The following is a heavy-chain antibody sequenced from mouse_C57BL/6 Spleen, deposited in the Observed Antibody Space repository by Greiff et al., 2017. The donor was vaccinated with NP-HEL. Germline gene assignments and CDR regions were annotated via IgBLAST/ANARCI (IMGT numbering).Heavy chain of an antibody. CDR3: ARHRAGTDFWYFDV. Sequence: QVQLKQSGPGLVAPSQSLSITCTVSGFSLTSYGVHWVRQPPGKGLEWLVVIWSDGSTTYNSALKSRLSISKDNSKSQVFLKMNSLQTDDTAMYYCARHRAGTDFWYFDVWGTGTTVTVSS. CDR1: GFSLTSYG. CDR2: IWSDGST. V-gene: IGHV2-6-1*01. J-gene: IGHJ1*03. D-gene: IGHD3-3*01.